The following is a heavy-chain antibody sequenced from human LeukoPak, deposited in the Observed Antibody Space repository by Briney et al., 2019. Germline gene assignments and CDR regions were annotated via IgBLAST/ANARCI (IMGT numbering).Heavy chain of an antibody. D-gene: IGHD1-7*01. CDR3: VHRRPPITGTTGGFDP. J-gene: IGHJ5*02. CDR1: GFSLSTSGVG. Sequence: SGPTLVKPTQTLTLTCTFSGFSLSTSGVGVGWIRQPPGKALEWLALIYWDDDKRYSPSLKSRLTITKDTSKNQVVLTMTNMDPVDTATYYCVHRRPPITGTTGGFDPWGQGTLVTVSS. CDR2: IYWDDDK. V-gene: IGHV2-5*02.